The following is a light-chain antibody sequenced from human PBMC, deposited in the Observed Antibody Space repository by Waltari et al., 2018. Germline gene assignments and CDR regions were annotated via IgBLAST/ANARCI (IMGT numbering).Light chain of an antibody. Sequence: QSALTQPATVSGSPGQSITISCTGSSSDVGVYNYVSWYQQHPGKARKLLIYGGSYRPSGVSYRFAGSKSGNTASLTISGLQAEDEADYYCSSYTTSSTRVVFGGGTTVTVL. CDR2: GGS. J-gene: IGLJ2*01. CDR3: SSYTTSSTRVV. CDR1: SSDVGVYNY. V-gene: IGLV2-14*01.